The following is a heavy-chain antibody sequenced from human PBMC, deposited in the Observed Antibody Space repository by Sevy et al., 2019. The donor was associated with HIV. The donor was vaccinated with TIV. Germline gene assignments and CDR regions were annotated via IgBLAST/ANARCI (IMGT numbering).Heavy chain of an antibody. Sequence: ASVKVSCKASGYTFTSYDINWVRQATGQGLEWMGWMNPNSGNTGYAQKFQGRVTMTRNTSISTAYMELSSLGSEDTAVYYCARSMVRGVIRAYYYGMDVWGQGTTVTVSS. D-gene: IGHD3-10*01. J-gene: IGHJ6*02. V-gene: IGHV1-8*01. CDR2: MNPNSGNT. CDR3: ARSMVRGVIRAYYYGMDV. CDR1: GYTFTSYD.